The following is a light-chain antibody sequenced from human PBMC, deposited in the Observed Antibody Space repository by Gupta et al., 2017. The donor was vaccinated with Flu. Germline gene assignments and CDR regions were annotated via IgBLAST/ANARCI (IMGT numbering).Light chain of an antibody. V-gene: IGLV2-14*01. J-gene: IGLJ1*01. CDR2: EVS. CDR3: SSYTSSSTPC. Sequence: QSALTQPASVSGSPGQSITISCTGTSSDVGGYNYVSWYQQHPGKAPKLMIYEVSNRPSGVSNRFSGLQAEDEADYYCSSYTSSSTPCFGTGTKVTVL. CDR1: SSDVGGYNY.